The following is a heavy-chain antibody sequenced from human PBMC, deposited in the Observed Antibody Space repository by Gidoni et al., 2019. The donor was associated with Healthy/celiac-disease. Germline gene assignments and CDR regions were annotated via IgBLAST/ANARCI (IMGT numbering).Heavy chain of an antibody. CDR1: GGSISSSSYY. J-gene: IGHJ4*02. CDR2: IYYSGST. Sequence: QLQLQESGPGLVKPSETLSLTCTVSGGSISSSSYYWGWIRQPPGKGLEWIGSIYYSGSTYYNPSLKSRVTISVDTSKNQFSLKLSSVTAADTAVYYCARPVYCSSTSCYRWGYFDYWGQGTLVTVSS. CDR3: ARPVYCSSTSCYRWGYFDY. D-gene: IGHD2-2*02. V-gene: IGHV4-39*01.